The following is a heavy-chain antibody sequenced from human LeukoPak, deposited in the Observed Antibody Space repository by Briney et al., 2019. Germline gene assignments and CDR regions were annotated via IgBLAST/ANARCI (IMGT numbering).Heavy chain of an antibody. CDR3: ARVQRGGFFDWLSFFDY. CDR1: GFSFSRYW. CDR2: ISSSSSYI. D-gene: IGHD3-9*01. V-gene: IGHV3-21*01. Sequence: PGGSLRLSRAASGFSFSRYWMSWVRQAPGKGLEWVSSISSSSSYIYYADSVKGRFTISRDNAKNALYLQMNSLRAEDTAVYYCARVQRGGFFDWLSFFDYWGQGTLVTVSS. J-gene: IGHJ4*02.